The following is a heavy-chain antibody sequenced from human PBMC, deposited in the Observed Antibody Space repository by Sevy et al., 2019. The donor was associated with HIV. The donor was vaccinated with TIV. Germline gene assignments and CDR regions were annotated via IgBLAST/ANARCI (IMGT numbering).Heavy chain of an antibody. CDR1: GFTFSSYS. CDR3: ARDGPPAYYYDSSGIGGDAFDI. Sequence: GGSLRLSCAASGFTFSSYSMNWVRQAPGKGLEWVSYISSSSSTIYYADSGKGRFTISRGNAKNSLYLQMNSLRDEDTAVYYCARDGPPAYYYDSSGIGGDAFDIWGQGTMVTVSS. D-gene: IGHD3-22*01. CDR2: ISSSSSTI. J-gene: IGHJ3*02. V-gene: IGHV3-48*02.